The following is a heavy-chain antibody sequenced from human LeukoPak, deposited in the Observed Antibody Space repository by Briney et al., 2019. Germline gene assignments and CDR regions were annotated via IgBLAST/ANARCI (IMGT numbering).Heavy chain of an antibody. J-gene: IGHJ6*03. D-gene: IGHD2-2*01. V-gene: IGHV3-30*02. CDR3: AKDWRCSSTSCVYYYYMDV. CDR1: GFTFSNYG. Sequence: PGGSLRLSCAASGFTFSNYGMHWVRQPPGKGLEWVAFIRYDGSNKYYADSVKGRFTISRDNSKNTLYLQMNSLRAEDTAVYYCAKDWRCSSTSCVYYYYMDVWGKGTTVTVSS. CDR2: IRYDGSNK.